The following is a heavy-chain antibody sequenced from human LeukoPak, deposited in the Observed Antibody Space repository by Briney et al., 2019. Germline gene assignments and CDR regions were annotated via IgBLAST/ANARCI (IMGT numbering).Heavy chain of an antibody. D-gene: IGHD4-17*01. CDR3: ARQLSPWSLYGDFTNPTHAFDI. Sequence: SETLSLTCTVSGDSISSSSYFWGWIRQPPGKGLEWIATIYYNGRTYYNPSLKSRVTVSVDTSKNQFSLKLSSVTAADTAVYYCARQLSPWSLYGDFTNPTHAFDIWGQGTMVTVSS. V-gene: IGHV4-39*01. CDR2: IYYNGRT. CDR1: GDSISSSSYF. J-gene: IGHJ3*02.